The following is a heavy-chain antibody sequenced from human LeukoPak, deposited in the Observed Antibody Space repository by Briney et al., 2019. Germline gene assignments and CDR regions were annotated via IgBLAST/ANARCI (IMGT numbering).Heavy chain of an antibody. CDR1: GFTFDDYA. Sequence: GGSLRLSCAASGFTFDDYAMHWVRQAPGKGLEWVSLIRGDGGSTYYADSVKGRFTISRDNSKNSLYLQMNSLRTEDTALYYCAKAGYYYDSSGYSLDYWGQGTLVTVSS. CDR2: IRGDGGST. D-gene: IGHD3-22*01. CDR3: AKAGYYYDSSGYSLDY. J-gene: IGHJ4*02. V-gene: IGHV3-43*02.